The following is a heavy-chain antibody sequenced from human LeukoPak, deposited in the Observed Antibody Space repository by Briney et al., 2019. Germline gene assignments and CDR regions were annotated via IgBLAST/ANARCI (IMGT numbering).Heavy chain of an antibody. CDR2: ISGSSIYT. J-gene: IGHJ4*02. Sequence: GRSLRLSCAASGFTFSDYHMTWIRQAPGKGLEWVSYISGSSIYTRYADSVKGRFTISRDNAKSSLYLQMNSLRAEDTAVYYCARDRGYSTFDFWGQGTLVIVTS. CDR1: GFTFSDYH. D-gene: IGHD4-11*01. CDR3: ARDRGYSTFDF. V-gene: IGHV3-11*06.